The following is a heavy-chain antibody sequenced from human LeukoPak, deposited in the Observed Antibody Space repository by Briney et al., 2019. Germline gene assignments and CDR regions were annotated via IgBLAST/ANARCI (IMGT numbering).Heavy chain of an antibody. J-gene: IGHJ2*01. V-gene: IGHV3-23*01. Sequence: PGGSLRLSCAASGFTFSSYAMSWVRQAPGKGLEWVSAISGSGGSTYYADSVKGRFTISRDNFKNTLYLQMNSLRAEDTAVYYCAKDFPAEYSSSPDDFCGLDLWGRGTLVTVSS. D-gene: IGHD6-6*01. CDR2: ISGSGGST. CDR3: AKDFPAEYSSSPDDFCGLDL. CDR1: GFTFSSYA.